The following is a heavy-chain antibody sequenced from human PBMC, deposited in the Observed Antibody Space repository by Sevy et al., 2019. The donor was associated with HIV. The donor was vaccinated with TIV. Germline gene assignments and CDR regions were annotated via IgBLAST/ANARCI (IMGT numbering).Heavy chain of an antibody. CDR1: GFTFSSYS. J-gene: IGHJ6*02. CDR2: IDSGGST. CDR3: ARDRYYDASGYYYYYYGMDV. D-gene: IGHD3-22*01. Sequence: GGSLRLSCAASGFTFSSYSMNWVRLAPGKGLEWVSLIDSGGSTYYADSVKGRFTISRDNAKNTLYLQMNPLRAEDTAVYFCARDRYYDASGYYYYYYGMDVWGQGTTVTVSS. V-gene: IGHV3-66*01.